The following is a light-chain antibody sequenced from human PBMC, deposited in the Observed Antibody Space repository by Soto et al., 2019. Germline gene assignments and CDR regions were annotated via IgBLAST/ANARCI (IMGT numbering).Light chain of an antibody. J-gene: IGKJ2*01. Sequence: DIQMTQSPSSLSASVGDRVTITCRASQSIDSYLNWYQQKPGKAPNLLIYAASSLQSGVPSRFSGSGSGTDFTLTISSLQPEDFATYSCQQSYSTPYSFGQGTKLEIK. CDR3: QQSYSTPYS. CDR1: QSIDSY. V-gene: IGKV1-39*01. CDR2: AAS.